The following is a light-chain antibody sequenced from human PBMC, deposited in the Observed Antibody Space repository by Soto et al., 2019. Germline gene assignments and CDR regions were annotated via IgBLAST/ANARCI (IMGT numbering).Light chain of an antibody. Sequence: QSVLTQSASVSGSPGQSITISCTGTSSDVGGYNYVCWYQHHPGKAPKLIIYEVSDRPSGVSSRFSGSKSGNTASLTISGLQAEDEADYYCSSYTSTSTLPYVFGTGTKVTVL. CDR3: SSYTSTSTLPYV. CDR2: EVS. J-gene: IGLJ1*01. V-gene: IGLV2-14*01. CDR1: SSDVGGYNY.